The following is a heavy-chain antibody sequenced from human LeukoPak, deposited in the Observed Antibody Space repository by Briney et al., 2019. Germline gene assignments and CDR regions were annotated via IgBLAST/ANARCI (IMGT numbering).Heavy chain of an antibody. CDR1: GNSISSGDNY. Sequence: SETLSLTCTVSGNSISSGDNYWSWIRQPAGKGLEWIGRIYTSGSTNYNPSLKSRVTISVDTSKNQFSLKLSSVTAADTAVYYCARHGYFDWLSRDPDYWGQGTLVTVSS. J-gene: IGHJ4*02. V-gene: IGHV4-61*02. D-gene: IGHD3-9*01. CDR2: IYTSGST. CDR3: ARHGYFDWLSRDPDY.